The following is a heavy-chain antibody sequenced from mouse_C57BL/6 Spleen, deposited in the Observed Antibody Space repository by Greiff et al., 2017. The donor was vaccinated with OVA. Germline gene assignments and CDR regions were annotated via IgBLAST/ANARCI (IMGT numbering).Heavy chain of an antibody. CDR1: GYTFTDYY. V-gene: IGHV1-76*01. J-gene: IGHJ2*01. D-gene: IGHD1-1*01. Sequence: VQLQQSGAELVRPGASVKLSCKASGYTFTDYYINWVKQRPGQGLEWIARIYPGSGNTYYNEKFKGKATLTAEKSSSTAYMQLSSLTSEDSAVYFCARRGYGSSWDYWGQGTTLTVSS. CDR3: ARRGYGSSWDY. CDR2: IYPGSGNT.